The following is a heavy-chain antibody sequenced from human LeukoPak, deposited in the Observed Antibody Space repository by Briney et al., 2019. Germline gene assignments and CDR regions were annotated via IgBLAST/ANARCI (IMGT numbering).Heavy chain of an antibody. CDR2: INPSGGST. CDR1: GYTFTSYY. V-gene: IGHV1-46*01. D-gene: IGHD6-19*01. Sequence: VSVKVSCKTSGYTFTSYYMHCVRQAPEQGREWMGIINPSGGSTSYAQKFQGRVTMTRDMSTSTVYMELSSLRSEDTAVYYCARDPGWQWPGTGLGYYYYMDVWGKGTTVTISS. CDR3: ARDPGWQWPGTGLGYYYYMDV. J-gene: IGHJ6*03.